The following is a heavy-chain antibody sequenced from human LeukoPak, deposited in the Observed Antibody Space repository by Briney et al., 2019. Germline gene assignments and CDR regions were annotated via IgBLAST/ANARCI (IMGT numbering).Heavy chain of an antibody. Sequence: GGSLRLSCAASGFTFSCCGMTWVRQAPGKGLEWVSGISGSGGRAYYADSVQGRFTISRDNSKNTLYLQMHSLRAEDTAVYYCARDSSSWYGGTGGFDYWGQGTLVTVSS. CDR3: ARDSSSWYGGTGGFDY. CDR2: ISGSGGRA. CDR1: GFTFSCCG. J-gene: IGHJ4*02. D-gene: IGHD6-13*01. V-gene: IGHV3-23*01.